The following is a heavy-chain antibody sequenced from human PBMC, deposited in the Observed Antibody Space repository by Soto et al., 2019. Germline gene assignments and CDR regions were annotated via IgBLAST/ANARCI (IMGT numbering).Heavy chain of an antibody. CDR3: TRPSAAYCGGDCYFDY. V-gene: IGHV3-73*01. CDR1: GFTFSGSA. D-gene: IGHD2-21*01. Sequence: GGSLRLSCAASGFTFSGSAMHWVRRASGKGLEWVGRIRSKAKSYATAYAASVEGRFTISRDDSANTAYLQMNSLKTEDTAVYYCTRPSAAYCGGDCYFDYWGQGILVTVSS. J-gene: IGHJ4*02. CDR2: IRSKAKSYAT.